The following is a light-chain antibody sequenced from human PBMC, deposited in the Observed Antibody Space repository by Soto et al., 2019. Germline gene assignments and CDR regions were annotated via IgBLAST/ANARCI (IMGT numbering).Light chain of an antibody. CDR1: SIGSKS. CDR2: YDS. Sequence: SYELTQPPSVSVAPGKTATITCGGNSIGSKSVHWYQQMPGQAPVLVISYDSDRPSGIPERFSGSNSGNTATLTISRVEPGDEADYYCQVWETSSGHQAIFGAGTKLTV. J-gene: IGLJ2*01. V-gene: IGLV3-21*01. CDR3: QVWETSSGHQAI.